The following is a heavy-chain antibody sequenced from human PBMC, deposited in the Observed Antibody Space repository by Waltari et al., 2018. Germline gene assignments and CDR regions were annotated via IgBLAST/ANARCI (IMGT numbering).Heavy chain of an antibody. CDR3: AREGGSTCFDY. D-gene: IGHD2-15*01. CDR1: GFTFSSYE. V-gene: IGHV3-33*08. Sequence: VQLVESGGGLVQPGGSLRLSCAASGFTFSSYEMNWVRQAPGKGLEWVAVIWYDGSNKYYADSVKGRFTISRDNSKNTLYLQMNSLRAEDTAVYYCAREGGSTCFDYWGQGTLVTVSS. CDR2: IWYDGSNK. J-gene: IGHJ4*02.